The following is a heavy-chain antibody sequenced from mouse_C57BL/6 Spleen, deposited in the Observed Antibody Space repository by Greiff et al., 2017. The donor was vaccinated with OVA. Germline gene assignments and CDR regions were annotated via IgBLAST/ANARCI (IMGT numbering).Heavy chain of an antibody. J-gene: IGHJ4*01. CDR2: IYPGSGNT. CDR3: ARPGSSGYGYAMDY. CDR1: GYTLTDYY. D-gene: IGHD3-2*02. Sequence: QVQLQQSGAELVRPGASVKLSCKASGYTLTDYYINWVKQRPGQGLEWIARIYPGSGNTYYNEKFKGKATLTAENSSSTAYMQLSSLTSEDYAVYFCARPGSSGYGYAMDYWGQGTSVTVSS. V-gene: IGHV1-76*01.